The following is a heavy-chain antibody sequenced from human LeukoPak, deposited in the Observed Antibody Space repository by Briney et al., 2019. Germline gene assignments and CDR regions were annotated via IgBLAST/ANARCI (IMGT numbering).Heavy chain of an antibody. D-gene: IGHD6-19*01. CDR2: ISSSSSCI. Sequence: GGSLRLSCAASGFTFSSYSMNWVRQAPGKGLEWVSSISSSSSCIYYADSVKGRFTISRDNAKNSLYLQMNSLRAEDTAVYYCAREGIAVAGTGGYYFDYWGQGTLVTVSS. V-gene: IGHV3-21*01. J-gene: IGHJ4*02. CDR1: GFTFSSYS. CDR3: AREGIAVAGTGGYYFDY.